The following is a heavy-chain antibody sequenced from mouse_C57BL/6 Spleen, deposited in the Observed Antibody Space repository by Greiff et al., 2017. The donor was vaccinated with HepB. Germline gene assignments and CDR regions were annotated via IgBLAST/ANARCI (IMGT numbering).Heavy chain of an antibody. V-gene: IGHV5-4*01. CDR3: ARDQRRGDAMDY. CDR2: ISDGGSYT. Sequence: DVMLVESGGGLVKPGGSLKLSCAASGFTFSSYAMSWVRQTPEKRLEWVATISDGGSYTYYPDNVKGRFTISRDNAKNNLYLQMSHLKSEDTAMYYCARDQRRGDAMDYWGQGTSVTVSS. CDR1: GFTFSSYA. J-gene: IGHJ4*01.